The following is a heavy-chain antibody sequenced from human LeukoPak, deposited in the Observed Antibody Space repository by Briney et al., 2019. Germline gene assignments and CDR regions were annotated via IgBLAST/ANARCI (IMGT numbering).Heavy chain of an antibody. V-gene: IGHV4-39*01. CDR2: MHYSGDR. D-gene: IGHD3-3*01. CDR3: ARTYYDFWSGYYSHEGNPFDY. CDR1: GGSITTNVYY. Sequence: PSETLSLTRSVSGGSITTNVYYWVWIRQPPGKGLEWIGSMHYSGDRYYTPTLKGRVTIFADRSKNQFSLRLSSLTAADTAVYYCARTYYDFWSGYYSHEGNPFDYWGQGTLVTVSS. J-gene: IGHJ4*02.